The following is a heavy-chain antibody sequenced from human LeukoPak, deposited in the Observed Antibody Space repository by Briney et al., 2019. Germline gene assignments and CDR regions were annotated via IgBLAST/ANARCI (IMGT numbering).Heavy chain of an antibody. CDR3: ARRGLRYFDWQIYYYFDY. Sequence: GASVKVSCKASGYTFTGYYMHWVRQAPGQGLEWMGWINPNSGNTGYAQKFQGRVTITRNTSISTAYMELSSLRSEDTAVYYCARRGLRYFDWQIYYYFDYWGQGTLVTVSS. V-gene: IGHV1-8*03. CDR1: GYTFTGYY. J-gene: IGHJ4*02. CDR2: INPNSGNT. D-gene: IGHD3-9*01.